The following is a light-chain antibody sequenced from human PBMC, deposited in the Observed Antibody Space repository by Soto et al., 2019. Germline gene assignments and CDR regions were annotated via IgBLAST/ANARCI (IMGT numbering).Light chain of an antibody. V-gene: IGLV1-40*01. CDR1: SSNIGAGYD. CDR2: GTR. Sequence: QSVLTQTPSVSGAPGQRVTISCTGSSSNIGAGYDVHWFQQLPGTAPKLLIYGTRIRPSGVPDRFSASKSGTSASLAITGLQAEDDADYYCQSYDSSLSGVVFGGGTKLTVL. CDR3: QSYDSSLSGVV. J-gene: IGLJ2*01.